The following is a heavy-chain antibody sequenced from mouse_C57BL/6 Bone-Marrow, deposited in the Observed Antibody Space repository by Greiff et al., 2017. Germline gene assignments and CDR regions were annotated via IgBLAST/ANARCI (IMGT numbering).Heavy chain of an antibody. D-gene: IGHD2-1*01. CDR3: ARGYANDYAMDY. Sequence: VHVKQSGPELVKPGASVKISCKASGYSFTDYNMNWVKQSNGKSLEWIGVINPNYGTTSYNPKFKGKATLTVDQSSNTAYMQLNRRTSKDSAVYYGARGYANDYAMDYWGQGTSVTVSS. CDR2: INPNYGTT. J-gene: IGHJ4*01. V-gene: IGHV1-39*01. CDR1: GYSFTDYN.